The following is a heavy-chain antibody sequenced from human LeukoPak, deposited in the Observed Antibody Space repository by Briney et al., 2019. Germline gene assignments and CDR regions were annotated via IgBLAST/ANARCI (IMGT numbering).Heavy chain of an antibody. CDR2: ISYDGSNK. V-gene: IGHV3-30-3*01. CDR3: AREAEAFDI. CDR1: GFTFSSYA. J-gene: IGHJ3*02. Sequence: GGSLRLSCAASGFTFSSYAMHWVRQAPGKGLEWVAVISYDGSNKYYADSVEGRFTISRDNSKNTLYLQMNSLRAEDTAVYYCAREAEAFDIWGQGTMVTVSS. D-gene: IGHD1-14*01.